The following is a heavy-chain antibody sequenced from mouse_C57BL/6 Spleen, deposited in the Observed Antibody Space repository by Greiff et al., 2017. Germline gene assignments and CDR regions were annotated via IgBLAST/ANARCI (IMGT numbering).Heavy chain of an antibody. CDR2: IDPSDSYT. Sequence: QVQLQQPGAELVKPGASVKLSCKASGYTFTSYWMQWVKQRPGQGLEWIGEIDPSDSYTNYNQKFKGKATLTVDTSSSTAYMQRSSRTSEDSAVYYWARGMTAQATFAYWGQGTLVTVSA. CDR1: GYTFTSYW. CDR3: ARGMTAQATFAY. D-gene: IGHD3-2*02. V-gene: IGHV1-50*01. J-gene: IGHJ3*01.